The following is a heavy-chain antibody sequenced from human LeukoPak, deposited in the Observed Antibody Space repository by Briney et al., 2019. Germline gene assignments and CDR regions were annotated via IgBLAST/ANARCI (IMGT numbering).Heavy chain of an antibody. CDR3: AKDHLYCSGGSCCGDY. J-gene: IGHJ4*02. CDR2: ISGSGAGT. Sequence: GGSLRLSCAASGFTFSNYPMSWVRQAPGKGLEWVSAISGSGAGTYYADSVKGRFTISRDNSKNTLYLQMNSLRAEDTAVYYCAKDHLYCSGGSCCGDYWGQGTLVTVSS. CDR1: GFTFSNYP. V-gene: IGHV3-23*01. D-gene: IGHD2-15*01.